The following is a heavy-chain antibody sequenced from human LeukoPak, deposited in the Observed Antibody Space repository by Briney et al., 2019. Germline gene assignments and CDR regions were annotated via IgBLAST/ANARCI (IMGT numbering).Heavy chain of an antibody. J-gene: IGHJ4*02. CDR1: GGSVSSGSYY. CDR3: ASELERPPRYFDY. CDR2: IYYSGST. D-gene: IGHD1-1*01. V-gene: IGHV4-61*01. Sequence: SETLSLTRTVSGGSVSSGSYYWSWIRQPPGKGLEWIGYIYYSGSTNYNPSLKSRVTISVDTSKNQFSLKLSSVTAADTAVYYCASELERPPRYFDYWGQGTLVTVSS.